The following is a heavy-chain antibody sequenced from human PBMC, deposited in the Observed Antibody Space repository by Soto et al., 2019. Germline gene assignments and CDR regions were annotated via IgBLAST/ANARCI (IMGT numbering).Heavy chain of an antibody. D-gene: IGHD5-12*01. V-gene: IGHV5-51*01. Sequence: GESLKISCGASGYSFPAFWIGWVRQMPGKGLEWVGIIFPADSETRYSPSFQRQVTISADKPTSTAYLQWSSLKASATAMYYCARRGAGYNYDFWGQGTLVTVSS. J-gene: IGHJ4*02. CDR1: GYSFPAFW. CDR3: ARRGAGYNYDF. CDR2: IFPADSET.